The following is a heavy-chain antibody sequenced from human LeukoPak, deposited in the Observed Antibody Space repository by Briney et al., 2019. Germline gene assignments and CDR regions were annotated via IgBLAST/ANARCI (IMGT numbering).Heavy chain of an antibody. V-gene: IGHV3-30-3*01. Sequence: GGSLRLSCAASGFTFTIYAMHWVRQAPGKGLEWVAVISYDGNNKYYADSVKGRFTISRDNSKNTLYLQMNSLRAEDTAVYYCARDLVGGWDDSSGYYYGYFDYWGQGTLVTVSS. J-gene: IGHJ4*02. CDR2: ISYDGNNK. CDR1: GFTFTIYA. CDR3: ARDLVGGWDDSSGYYYGYFDY. D-gene: IGHD3-22*01.